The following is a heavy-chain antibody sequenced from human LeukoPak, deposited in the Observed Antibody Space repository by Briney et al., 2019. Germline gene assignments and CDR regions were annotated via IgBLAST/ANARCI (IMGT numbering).Heavy chain of an antibody. D-gene: IGHD6-19*01. CDR3: ARVLPSIAVGFDP. CDR1: GGSISSSSYY. Sequence: SETLSLTCTVSGGSISSSSYYWSWIRQPPGKGLEWIGEINHSGSTNYNPSLKSRVTISVDTSKNQFSLKLSSVTAADTAVYYCARVLPSIAVGFDPWGQGTLVTVSS. V-gene: IGHV4-39*07. J-gene: IGHJ5*02. CDR2: INHSGST.